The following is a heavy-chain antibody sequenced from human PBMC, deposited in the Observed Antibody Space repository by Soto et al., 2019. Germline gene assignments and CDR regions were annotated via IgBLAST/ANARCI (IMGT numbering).Heavy chain of an antibody. J-gene: IGHJ4*02. D-gene: IGHD6-19*01. CDR2: ISYDGSNK. V-gene: IGHV3-30*18. CDR1: GFTFSSYG. Sequence: GGSLRLSCAASGFTFSSYGMHWVRQAPGKGLEWVAVISYDGSNKYYADSVKGRFTISRDNSKNTLYLQMNSLRAEDTAVYYCAKDPEKQWLVLNFEYWGQGTLVTVSS. CDR3: AKDPEKQWLVLNFEY.